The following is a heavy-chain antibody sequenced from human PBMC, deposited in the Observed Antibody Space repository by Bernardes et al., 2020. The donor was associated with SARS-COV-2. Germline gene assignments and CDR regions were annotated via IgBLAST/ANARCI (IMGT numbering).Heavy chain of an antibody. CDR1: GFTFSSYW. CDR2: INSDGSST. CDR3: ARGASTGYSGYDTGPDY. Sequence: GGSLRLSRAASGFTFSSYWMHWVRQAPGKGLVWVSRINSDGSSTSYADSVKGRFTIFRDNAKNTLYLQMNSLRAEDTAVYYCARGASTGYSGYDTGPDYWGQGTLVTVSS. D-gene: IGHD5-12*01. J-gene: IGHJ4*02. V-gene: IGHV3-74*01.